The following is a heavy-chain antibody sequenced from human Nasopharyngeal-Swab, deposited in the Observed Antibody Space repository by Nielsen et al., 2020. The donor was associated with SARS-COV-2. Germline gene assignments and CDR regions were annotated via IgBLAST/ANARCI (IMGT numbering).Heavy chain of an antibody. J-gene: IGHJ4*02. Sequence: WIRQPPGKGLEWVSSISSSSYIYYADSVKGRFTVSRDNAKNSLYLQMNSLRAGDTAIYYCARDALPARLGYWGQGTLVTVSS. CDR3: ARDALPARLGY. CDR2: ISSSSYI. V-gene: IGHV3-69-1*01. D-gene: IGHD1-1*01.